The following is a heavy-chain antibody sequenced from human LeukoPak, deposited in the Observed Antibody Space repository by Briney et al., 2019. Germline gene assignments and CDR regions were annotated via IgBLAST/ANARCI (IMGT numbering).Heavy chain of an antibody. CDR2: IYSGGST. V-gene: IGHV3-66*01. CDR3: ARDLPPGGLYYFDY. J-gene: IGHJ4*02. D-gene: IGHD1-1*01. Sequence: PGGSLRLSCAASGFTFSGSAMSWVRQAPGKGLVWVSVIYSGGSTYYADSVKGSFTISRDNSKNTLYLQMNSLRAEDTAVYYCARDLPPGGLYYFDYWGQGTLVTVSS. CDR1: GFTFSGSA.